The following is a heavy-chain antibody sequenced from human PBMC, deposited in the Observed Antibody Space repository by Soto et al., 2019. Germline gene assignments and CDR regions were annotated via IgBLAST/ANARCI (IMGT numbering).Heavy chain of an antibody. CDR2: IIPILGIA. CDR3: ARSPYYYGSGISGYYYMDV. J-gene: IGHJ6*03. V-gene: IGHV1-69*02. Sequence: ASVKVSCKASGGTFSSYTISWVRQAPGQGLEWMGRIIPILGIANYAQKFQGRVTITADKSTSTAYMELSSLRSEDTAVYYCARSPYYYGSGISGYYYMDVWGKGTTVTVSS. D-gene: IGHD3-10*01. CDR1: GGTFSSYT.